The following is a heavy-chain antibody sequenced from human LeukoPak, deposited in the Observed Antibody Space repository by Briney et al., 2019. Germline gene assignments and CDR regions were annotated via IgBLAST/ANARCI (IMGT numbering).Heavy chain of an antibody. CDR2: IYDSGST. CDR3: ARGGSYLGHCDY. V-gene: IGHV4-59*01. D-gene: IGHD1-26*01. Sequence: SETLSLTCTVSGGSISNYYWSWIRQPPGKGLEWIGYIYDSGSTNYNPSLKSRVTISVDTSKNKFSLKLSSVTAADTAVYYCARGGSYLGHCDYWGQGSLVTVSS. J-gene: IGHJ4*02. CDR1: GGSISNYY.